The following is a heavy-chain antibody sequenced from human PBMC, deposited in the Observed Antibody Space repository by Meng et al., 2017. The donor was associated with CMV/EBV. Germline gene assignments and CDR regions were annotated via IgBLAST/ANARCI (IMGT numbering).Heavy chain of an antibody. CDR2: ISAYNGNT. Sequence: ASVKVSCKASGYTFTSYGISWVRQAPGQGLEWMGWISAYNGNTNYAQKLQGRVTMTTDTSTSTAYMELRSLRSDDTAVYYCARDSFVLRFLEWFDPDWCDPWGQGTLVTVSS. V-gene: IGHV1-18*01. J-gene: IGHJ5*02. D-gene: IGHD3-3*01. CDR1: GYTFTSYG. CDR3: ARDSFVLRFLEWFDPDWCDP.